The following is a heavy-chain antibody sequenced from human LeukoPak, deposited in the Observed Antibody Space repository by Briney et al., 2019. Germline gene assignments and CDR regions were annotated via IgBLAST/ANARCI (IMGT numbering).Heavy chain of an antibody. Sequence: GGSLRLSCSASGFTFSSYAMSWVRQAPGKGLEWVSAISGSGGSTYYADSVKGRFTISRDNSKNTLYLQMNSLRAEGTAVYYCAKDLSIGVAGTGDYWGQGTLVTVSS. D-gene: IGHD6-19*01. V-gene: IGHV3-23*01. CDR3: AKDLSIGVAGTGDY. CDR1: GFTFSSYA. J-gene: IGHJ4*02. CDR2: ISGSGGST.